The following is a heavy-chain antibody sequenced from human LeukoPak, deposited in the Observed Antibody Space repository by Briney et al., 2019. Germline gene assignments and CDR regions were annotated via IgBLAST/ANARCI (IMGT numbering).Heavy chain of an antibody. CDR3: ARFSSLEELSLFRY. J-gene: IGHJ4*02. CDR2: ISSRGAPI. D-gene: IGHD3-16*02. Sequence: GGSLRLSCAASGFTFSDYYMSWIRQAPGKGLEWVSYISSRGAPIYYADSVKGRFTISRDNAKNSLYLQMNTLRAEDTAVYYCARFSSLEELSLFRYWGQGTLVTVSS. CDR1: GFTFSDYY. V-gene: IGHV3-11*04.